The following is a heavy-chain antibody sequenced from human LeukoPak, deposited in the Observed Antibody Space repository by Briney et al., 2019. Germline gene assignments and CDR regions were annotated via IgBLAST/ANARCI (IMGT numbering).Heavy chain of an antibody. Sequence: PGGSLRLSCAASGFTFSSYAMHWVRQAPGKGLEWVAVISYDGSNKYYADSVKGRFTISRDNSKNTLYLQMNSLRAEDTAVYYCARGRNAYYYCGMDVWGKGTTVTVSS. V-gene: IGHV3-30*04. CDR1: GFTFSSYA. CDR3: ARGRNAYYYCGMDV. CDR2: ISYDGSNK. J-gene: IGHJ6*04.